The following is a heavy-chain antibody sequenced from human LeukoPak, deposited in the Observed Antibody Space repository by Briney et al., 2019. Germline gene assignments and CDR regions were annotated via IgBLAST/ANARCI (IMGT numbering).Heavy chain of an antibody. CDR3: ARVLNYYDSSGYYFSY. D-gene: IGHD3-22*01. CDR1: GFTFSYYT. Sequence: YPGRSLRLSCAASGFTFSYYTMHWVRQAPGKGLEWVAVITYDGSNKYYADSVKGRFTISRDNSKNTLYLQMNSLRAEDAAVYYCARVLNYYDSSGYYFSYWGQGTLVTVSS. J-gene: IGHJ4*02. CDR2: ITYDGSNK. V-gene: IGHV3-30-3*01.